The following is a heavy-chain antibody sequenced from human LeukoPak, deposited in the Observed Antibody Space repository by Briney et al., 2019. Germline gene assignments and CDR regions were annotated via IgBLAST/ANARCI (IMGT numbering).Heavy chain of an antibody. J-gene: IGHJ4*02. V-gene: IGHV4-59*08. CDR1: GGSTSGYF. Sequence: SETLSLTCTVSGGSTSGYFWSWIRQPPGKGLEWIGYIYYSGSTNYNPSLKSRVTISVDTSKNQFSLKLSSVTAADTAVYYCARQGGYGDSYYFDYWGQGTLVTVSS. CDR2: IYYSGST. CDR3: ARQGGYGDSYYFDY. D-gene: IGHD5-18*01.